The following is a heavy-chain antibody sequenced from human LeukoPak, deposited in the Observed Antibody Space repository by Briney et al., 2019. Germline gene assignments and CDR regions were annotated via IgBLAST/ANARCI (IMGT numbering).Heavy chain of an antibody. V-gene: IGHV1-18*04. CDR1: GYAFTSYG. CDR3: ATIGYCSSTSCPYYYYGMDV. Sequence: EASVKVSCKASGYAFTSYGISWVRQAPGQGLEWMGWISAYYGNTNYAQKLQGRATMTTDTSTSTAYMELRSLRSDDTAVYYCATIGYCSSTSCPYYYYGMDVWGKGTTVTVSS. J-gene: IGHJ6*04. CDR2: ISAYYGNT. D-gene: IGHD2-2*01.